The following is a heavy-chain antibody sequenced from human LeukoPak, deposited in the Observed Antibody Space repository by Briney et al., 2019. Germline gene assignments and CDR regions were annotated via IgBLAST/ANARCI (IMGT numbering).Heavy chain of an antibody. Sequence: PGGSLRLSCAASGFTFSSYEMNWVRQAPGKGLEWVSYISSSGSTIYYADSVKGRFTISRDNARNSLYLQMSSLRAEDTAVYYCARDRLNSSSVRWGQGTLVTVSS. CDR2: ISSSGSTI. CDR1: GFTFSSYE. CDR3: ARDRLNSSSVR. D-gene: IGHD6-6*01. J-gene: IGHJ4*02. V-gene: IGHV3-48*03.